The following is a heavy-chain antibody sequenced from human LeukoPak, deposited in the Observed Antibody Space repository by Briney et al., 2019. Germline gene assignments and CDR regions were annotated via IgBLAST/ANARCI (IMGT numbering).Heavy chain of an antibody. CDR1: GFTFSSYS. CDR2: ISSSGSTI. D-gene: IGHD3-10*01. J-gene: IGHJ4*02. CDR3: ARDRHYYGSGSLRY. V-gene: IGHV3-48*04. Sequence: GGSLRLSCAASGFTFSSYSMNWVRQAPGKGLEWVSYISSSGSTIYYADSVKGRFTISRDNAKNSLYLQMNSLRAEDTAVYYCARDRHYYGSGSLRYWGQGTLVTVSS.